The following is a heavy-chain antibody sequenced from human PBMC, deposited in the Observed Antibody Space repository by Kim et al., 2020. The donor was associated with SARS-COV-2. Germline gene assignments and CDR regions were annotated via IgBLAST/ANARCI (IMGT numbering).Heavy chain of an antibody. CDR1: GLTFSNYN. V-gene: IGHV3-23*01. Sequence: GGSLRLSCAASGLTFSNYNMYWVRQAPGKGLEWVSTISDSGGGTYYADSVKGRFTISRDNSKYTLYLQMNSLRAEDTAVYYCVGNRYFDFWGQGTLVTVSS. D-gene: IGHD1-26*01. CDR2: ISDSGGGT. J-gene: IGHJ4*02. CDR3: VGNRYFDF.